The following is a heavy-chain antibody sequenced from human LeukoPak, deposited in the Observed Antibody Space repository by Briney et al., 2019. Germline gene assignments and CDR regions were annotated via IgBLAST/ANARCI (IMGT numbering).Heavy chain of an antibody. D-gene: IGHD3-22*01. CDR2: ISGSGGNT. CDR3: DASTYYYDSSGYYDFDY. J-gene: IGHJ4*02. V-gene: IGHV3-23*01. CDR1: GFTFSSYA. Sequence: PGGSLRLSCAVSGFTFSSYAMSWVRQAPGKGLEWVSSISGSGGNTYYADSVKGRFTISRDNSKNTLYLQMNSLRAEDTAVYYCDASTYYYDSSGYYDFDYWGQGTLVTVSS.